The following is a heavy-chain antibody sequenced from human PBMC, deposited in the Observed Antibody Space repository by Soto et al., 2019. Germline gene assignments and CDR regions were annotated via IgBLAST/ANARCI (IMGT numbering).Heavy chain of an antibody. D-gene: IGHD4-17*01. CDR3: ARKPTYGDSVNDAFDI. V-gene: IGHV4-59*01. CDR2: IYFSGST. J-gene: IGHJ3*02. Sequence: SETLSLTCTVSGGSISSYYWSWIRQPPGKGLEWIGYIYFSGSTNYNPSLKSRVAISVDTSKNQFSLKLRFVTAADTAVYYCARKPTYGDSVNDAFDIWGQGTMVTVSS. CDR1: GGSISSYY.